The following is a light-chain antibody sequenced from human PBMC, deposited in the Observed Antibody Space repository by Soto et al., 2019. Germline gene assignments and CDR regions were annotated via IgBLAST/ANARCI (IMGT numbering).Light chain of an antibody. CDR2: GAS. J-gene: IGKJ5*01. CDR3: QQDGSSPPIT. Sequence: EIMLTQSPGTLSLSPGERATLSCRASQSVGNYLAWYQQRPGQAPRLLIYGASSRATGIPDRFSGSGSGTDFTLTISRLEPEDFAVYYCQQDGSSPPITFGQGTRL. CDR1: QSVGNY. V-gene: IGKV3-20*01.